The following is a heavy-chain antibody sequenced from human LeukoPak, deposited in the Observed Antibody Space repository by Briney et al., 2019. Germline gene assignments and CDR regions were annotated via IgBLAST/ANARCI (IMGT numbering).Heavy chain of an antibody. CDR2: IHSGGNT. J-gene: IGHJ4*02. CDR3: ARKSVNSWSFDY. CDR1: GFTVSSDY. Sequence: GGSLRLSCAASGFTVSSDYMTWVRQAPGKELEWVSVIHSGGNTYYADSVKGRFTISRDNPKNTLYLQMNSLRAEDTAVYYCARKSVNSWSFDYWGQGTLVTVSS. D-gene: IGHD6-13*01. V-gene: IGHV3-53*01.